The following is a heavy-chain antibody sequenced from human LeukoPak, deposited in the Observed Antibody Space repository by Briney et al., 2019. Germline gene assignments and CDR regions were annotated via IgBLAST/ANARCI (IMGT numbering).Heavy chain of an antibody. J-gene: IGHJ4*02. CDR2: INPSGGST. V-gene: IGHV1-46*01. CDR3: ARAGRGSVVFDY. D-gene: IGHD2-21*01. CDR1: GYTFTSYY. Sequence: ASVKVACKASGYTFTSYYMHWVRQAPRQGLEWMGIINPSGGSTSYAQKFQGRVTMTRDTSTSTVYMELSGLRSEDTAVYYCARAGRGSVVFDYWGQGTLVTVSS.